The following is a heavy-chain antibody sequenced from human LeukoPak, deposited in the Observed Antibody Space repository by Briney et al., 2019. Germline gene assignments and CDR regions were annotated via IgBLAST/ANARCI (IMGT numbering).Heavy chain of an antibody. V-gene: IGHV3-21*01. Sequence: GGSLRLSCAASGFTFSSYSMNWVRQAPGKGLEWVSSISSSSSYIYYADSVKGRFTISRDNAKNSLYLQMNSLRAEDTAVYYCARDSRHSSSWDYWGQGTLVTVSS. CDR1: GFTFSSYS. CDR2: ISSSSSYI. D-gene: IGHD6-13*01. CDR3: ARDSRHSSSWDY. J-gene: IGHJ4*02.